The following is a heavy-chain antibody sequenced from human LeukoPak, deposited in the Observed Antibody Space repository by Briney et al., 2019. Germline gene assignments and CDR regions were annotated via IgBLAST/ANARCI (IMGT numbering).Heavy chain of an antibody. J-gene: IGHJ4*02. Sequence: ASVKVSCKASGYTFTGYYMHWVRQAPGQGLEWMGMIYPRDGSTSYAQKFQGRVTVTRDTSTSTVHMELSGLRSEDTAVYCARDQEAFDYWGQGTLVTVSS. V-gene: IGHV1-46*01. CDR1: GYTFTGYY. CDR3: ARDQEAFDY. CDR2: IYPRDGST.